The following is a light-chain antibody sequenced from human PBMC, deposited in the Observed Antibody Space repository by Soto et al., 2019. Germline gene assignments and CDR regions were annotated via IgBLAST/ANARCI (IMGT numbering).Light chain of an antibody. J-gene: IGLJ3*02. V-gene: IGLV4-60*02. CDR1: SGHSTYI. CDR2: LEGSGSY. CDR3: ETGDRNSWV. Sequence: QPVLTHSSSASASLGSSVTFTCTLSSGHSTYIIAWHQQQPGKAPRYLMKLEGSGSYNKGSGVPDRFSGSSSGADRYLTISNLQFEDEADYYCETGDRNSWVFGGGTKLTVL.